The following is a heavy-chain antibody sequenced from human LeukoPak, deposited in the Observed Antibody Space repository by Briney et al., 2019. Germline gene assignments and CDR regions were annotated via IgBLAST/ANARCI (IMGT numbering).Heavy chain of an antibody. CDR3: ARRSGSWYYGSGMRWFDP. Sequence: PSETLSLTCTVSGGSISSSSYYWGWIRQPPGKGLEWIGSIYYSGSTYYNPSLKSRVTISVDTSKNQFSLKLSSVTAADTAVYYCARRSGSWYYGSGMRWFDPWGQGTLVTVSS. CDR1: GGSISSSSYY. V-gene: IGHV4-39*07. CDR2: IYYSGST. J-gene: IGHJ5*02. D-gene: IGHD3-10*01.